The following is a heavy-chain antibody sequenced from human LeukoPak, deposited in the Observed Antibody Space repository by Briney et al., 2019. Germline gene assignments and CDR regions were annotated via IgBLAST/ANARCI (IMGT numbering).Heavy chain of an antibody. D-gene: IGHD6-13*01. CDR2: ISHGGST. J-gene: IGHJ2*01. CDR3: ARVYYSRSYDYWYFDL. Sequence: SETLSLTCAVYGGSFSDDYWSWIRQSPGKGLEWIGEISHGGSTNYNPSLKSRVSISLDTSKNHFSLKLSSVTAADTAVYYCARVYYSRSYDYWYFDLWGRGTLVTVSS. CDR1: GGSFSDDY. V-gene: IGHV4-34*01.